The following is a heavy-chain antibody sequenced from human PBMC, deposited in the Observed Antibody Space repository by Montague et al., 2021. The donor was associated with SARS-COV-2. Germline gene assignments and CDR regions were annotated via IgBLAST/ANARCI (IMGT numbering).Heavy chain of an antibody. Sequence: SETPSLTCTVSGGSMSDHYWAWIRQPPGKGLEWLAYIYYSGGINSNASLKSRVSMSVDTSKNQFSLKLTSVTAADTAVYYCARAVSVWRAVNWFDPWGQGTLVTVSS. CDR1: GGSMSDHY. V-gene: IGHV4-59*11. J-gene: IGHJ5*02. CDR2: IYYSGGI. D-gene: IGHD3-16*01. CDR3: ARAVSVWRAVNWFDP.